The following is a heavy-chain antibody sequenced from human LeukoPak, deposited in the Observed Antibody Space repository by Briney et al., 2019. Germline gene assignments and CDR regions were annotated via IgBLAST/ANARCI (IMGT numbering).Heavy chain of an antibody. V-gene: IGHV3-7*04. CDR2: ITQHGSEK. D-gene: IGHD6-13*01. J-gene: IGHJ4*02. Sequence: PGRTLRLSCAASGFTFSSYWMSWVRQAPGKGLDWLANITQHGSEKFYLHSVKGRFTIPRGNAKNSLYLQMNSLMAEATAVYYCARGTIAAAGYYYLDYWGQGTQVTVSS. CDR3: ARGTIAAAGYYYLDY. CDR1: GFTFSSYW.